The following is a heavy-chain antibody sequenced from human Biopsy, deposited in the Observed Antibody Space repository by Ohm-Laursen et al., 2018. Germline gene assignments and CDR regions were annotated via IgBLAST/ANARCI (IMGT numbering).Heavy chain of an antibody. Sequence: TLSLTCTVSGASIEDYYWTWIRRAPGKTLEWIASINYRGNTNYNPSLKSRVTMSAHTSTNQFSLKLTSVTAADTAVYYCARDKITYCTSTSCDYFGMDVWGQGTTVTISS. V-gene: IGHV4-59*01. CDR3: ARDKITYCTSTSCDYFGMDV. J-gene: IGHJ6*02. CDR1: GASIEDYY. CDR2: INYRGNT. D-gene: IGHD2-2*01.